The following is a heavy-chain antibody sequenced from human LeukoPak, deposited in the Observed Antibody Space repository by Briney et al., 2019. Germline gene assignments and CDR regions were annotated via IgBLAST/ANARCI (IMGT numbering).Heavy chain of an antibody. D-gene: IGHD2-15*01. Sequence: SETLSLTCNVSGSSITAFYWSWIRQSPGKGLEWIGSFQYSGNSNYNPSLKSRVAMSVDTSKRQLSLRLTSVTAADTAVYYCAREKLEDTYYYYMDVWGKGTTVTVSS. CDR1: GSSITAFY. V-gene: IGHV4-59*01. J-gene: IGHJ6*03. CDR2: FQYSGNS. CDR3: AREKLEDTYYYYMDV.